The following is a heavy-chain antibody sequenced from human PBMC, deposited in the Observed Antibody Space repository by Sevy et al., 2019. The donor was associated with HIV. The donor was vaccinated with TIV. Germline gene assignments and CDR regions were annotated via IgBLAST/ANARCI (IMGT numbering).Heavy chain of an antibody. CDR2: ISYDGSNK. CDR3: AKGMGAGVNDAFDI. V-gene: IGHV3-30*18. J-gene: IGHJ3*02. D-gene: IGHD3-10*01. CDR1: GFTFSSYG. Sequence: GGSLRLSCAASGFTFSSYGMHWVRQAPGKGLEWVAVISYDGSNKHYADSVKGRFTISRDNSKNTLYLQLNSLRTEDTAVYYYAKGMGAGVNDAFDIWGQGTMVTVSS.